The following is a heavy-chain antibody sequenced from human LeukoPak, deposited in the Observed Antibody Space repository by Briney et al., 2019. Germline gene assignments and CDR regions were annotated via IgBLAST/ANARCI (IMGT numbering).Heavy chain of an antibody. CDR3: ARSRGGYSSNLDY. D-gene: IGHD5-18*01. CDR2: ISYDGSNK. V-gene: IGHV3-30*04. Sequence: GRSLRLSCAASGFTFSSYAMRWVRQAPGKGLEWVAVISYDGSNKYYADSVKGRFTISRDNSKNTLYLQMNSLRAEDTAVYYCARSRGGYSSNLDYWGQGTLVTVSS. CDR1: GFTFSSYA. J-gene: IGHJ4*02.